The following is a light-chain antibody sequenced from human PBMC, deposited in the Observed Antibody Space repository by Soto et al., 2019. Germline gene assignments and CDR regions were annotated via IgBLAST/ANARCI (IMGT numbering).Light chain of an antibody. Sequence: DIQMTQSPSTLSSSVGDRVTITCRASQSLSGRLAWYQQRPGQAPKLLIYDVSTLESGVPSRFSGTGAGAGTEFTLSISDLQPDDFATYYFQQYNYYPTFGQGTKVEVK. J-gene: IGKJ1*01. CDR2: DVS. CDR1: QSLSGR. V-gene: IGKV1-5*01. CDR3: QQYNYYPT.